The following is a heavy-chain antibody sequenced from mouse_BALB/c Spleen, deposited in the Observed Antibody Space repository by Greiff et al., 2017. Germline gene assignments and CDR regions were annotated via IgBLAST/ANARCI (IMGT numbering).Heavy chain of an antibody. V-gene: IGHV5-17*02. CDR1: GFTFSSFG. CDR2: ISSGSSTI. CDR3: AIHQGYFDY. Sequence: EVMLVESGGGLVQPGGSRKLSCAASGFTFSSFGMHWVRQAPEKGLEWVAYISSGSSTIYYADTVKGRFTISRDNPKNTLFLQMTSLRSEDTAMYYCAIHQGYFDYWGQGTTLTVSS. J-gene: IGHJ2*01.